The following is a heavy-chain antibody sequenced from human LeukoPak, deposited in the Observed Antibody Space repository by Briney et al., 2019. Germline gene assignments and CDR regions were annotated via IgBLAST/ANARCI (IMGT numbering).Heavy chain of an antibody. Sequence: PSETLSLTCAVYGGSFSGYYWSWIRQPPGKGLEWIGEINHSGSTNYNPSLKSRVTISVDTSKNKISLKLSSVPAADTAVYYCARGPTRSGYWTPGYWGQGNLVTVSS. CDR1: GGSFSGYY. CDR3: ARGPTRSGYWTPGY. CDR2: INHSGST. V-gene: IGHV4-34*01. J-gene: IGHJ4*02. D-gene: IGHD3-3*01.